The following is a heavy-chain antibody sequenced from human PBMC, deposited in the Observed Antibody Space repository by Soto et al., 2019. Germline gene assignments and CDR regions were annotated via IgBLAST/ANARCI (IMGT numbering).Heavy chain of an antibody. CDR1: GFTFSSYA. CDR3: TTSNILPRNYYYGMDV. J-gene: IGHJ6*02. Sequence: PVGSLRLSCAASGFTFSSYAMSWVRQAPGKGLEWVSTISGSGGSTYYADSVKGRFTISRDNSKNTLYLQMNSLRAEDTAVYYCTTSNILPRNYYYGMDVWGQGTTVTVSS. CDR2: ISGSGGST. D-gene: IGHD4-17*01. V-gene: IGHV3-23*01.